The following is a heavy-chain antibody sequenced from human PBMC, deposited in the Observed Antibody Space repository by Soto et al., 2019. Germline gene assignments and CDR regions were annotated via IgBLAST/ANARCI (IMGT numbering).Heavy chain of an antibody. Sequence: EASVKVSCKASGYTFTSYDINWVRQATGQGLEWMGWMNPNSGNTGYAQKFQGRVTMTRNTSISTAYMELSSLRSEDTAVYYCARGGREKLEYGSSPSCYPHSYRAVWGNGPTDPVS. CDR3: ARGGREKLEYGSSPSCYPHSYRAV. V-gene: IGHV1-8*01. CDR1: GYTFTSYD. CDR2: MNPNSGNT. D-gene: IGHD2-2*01. J-gene: IGHJ6*03.